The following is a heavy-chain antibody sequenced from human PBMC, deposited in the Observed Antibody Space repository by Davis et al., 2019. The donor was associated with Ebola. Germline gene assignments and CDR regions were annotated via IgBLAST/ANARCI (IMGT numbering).Heavy chain of an antibody. Sequence: GSLRLSCTVSGGSISSYYWSWIRQPPGKGLEWIGYIYYSGSTNYNLSLKSRVTISVDTSKNQFSLKLSSVTAADTAVYYCARVGHYYGSWAAYFDYWGQGTLVTVSS. CDR2: IYYSGST. CDR3: ARVGHYYGSWAAYFDY. D-gene: IGHD3-10*01. J-gene: IGHJ4*02. V-gene: IGHV4-59*01. CDR1: GGSISSYY.